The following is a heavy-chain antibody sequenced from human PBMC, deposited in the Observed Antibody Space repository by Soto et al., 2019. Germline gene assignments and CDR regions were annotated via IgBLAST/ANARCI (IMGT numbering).Heavy chain of an antibody. V-gene: IGHV1-8*01. CDR2: MNPHSGHT. Sequence: QVQLVQSGAEVKKPGASVKVSCKASGYTFTSHDINWMRQATGQGLEWMGWMNPHSGHTHYAQKFKGRVTMIRDTSISTDYMELTSLRSEDTAVYYCASDMSTTWGQGTLVTVSS. D-gene: IGHD2-2*01. CDR1: GYTFTSHD. J-gene: IGHJ5*02. CDR3: ASDMSTT.